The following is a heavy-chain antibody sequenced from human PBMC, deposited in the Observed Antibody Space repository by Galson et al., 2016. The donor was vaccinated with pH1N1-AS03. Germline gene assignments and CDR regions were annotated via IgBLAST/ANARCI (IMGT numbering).Heavy chain of an antibody. CDR3: AKDILRIGMLAVASWGMDV. CDR2: ITWNSDNI. Sequence: SLRLSCAASGFTFDDYAMHWVRQAPGKGLEWVSGITWNSDNIDYADSVKGRFTISRDNAKNSLYLQMNSLRTEDTALYYCAKDILRIGMLAVASWGMDVWGRGTTVTVSS. V-gene: IGHV3-9*01. CDR1: GFTFDDYA. J-gene: IGHJ6*02. D-gene: IGHD3-16*01.